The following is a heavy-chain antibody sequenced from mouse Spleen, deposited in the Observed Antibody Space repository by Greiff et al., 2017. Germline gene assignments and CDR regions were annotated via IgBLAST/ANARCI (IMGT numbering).Heavy chain of an antibody. CDR3: ARQNDYQYYFDY. V-gene: IGHV5-6*01. Sequence: SVKGRFTISRDNAKNTLYLQMSSLKSEDTAMYYCARQNDYQYYFDYWGQGTTLTVSS. J-gene: IGHJ2*01. D-gene: IGHD2-4*01.